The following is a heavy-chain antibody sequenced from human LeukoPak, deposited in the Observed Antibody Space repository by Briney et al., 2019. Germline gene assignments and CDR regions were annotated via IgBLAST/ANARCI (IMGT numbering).Heavy chain of an antibody. CDR2: ISDIGTT. J-gene: IGHJ5*02. CDR3: TRGHYGP. D-gene: IGHD3-10*01. CDR1: GFSVNSAW. V-gene: IGHV3-15*07. Sequence: GGSLTLSCAVSGFSVNSAWMNWARQAPGKGLEWVGRISDIGTTEYAAPVKGRFTVSRDSKNTLYLQMNSLKAEDTAVYHCTRGHYGPWGQGTLVTVSS.